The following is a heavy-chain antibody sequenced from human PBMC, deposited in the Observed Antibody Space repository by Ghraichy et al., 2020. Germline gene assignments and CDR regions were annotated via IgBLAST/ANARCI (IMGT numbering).Heavy chain of an antibody. D-gene: IGHD3-3*01. J-gene: IGHJ6*03. CDR2: ISSSSSYI. CDR1: GFTFSSYS. Sequence: GGSLRLSCAASGFTFSSYSMNWVRQAPGKGLEWVSSISSSSSYIYYADSVKGRFTISRDNAKNSLYLQMNSLRAEDTAVYYCARDSYYDFWSGYEENYYYMDVWGKGTTVTVSS. CDR3: ARDSYYDFWSGYEENYYYMDV. V-gene: IGHV3-21*01.